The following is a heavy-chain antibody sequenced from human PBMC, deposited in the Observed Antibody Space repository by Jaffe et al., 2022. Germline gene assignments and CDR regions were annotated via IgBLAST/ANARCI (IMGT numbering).Heavy chain of an antibody. D-gene: IGHD3-3*01. V-gene: IGHV4-34*01. J-gene: IGHJ6*03. CDR2: INHSGST. CDR3: ARGHAGRVIIFGYYYYYMDV. Sequence: QVQLQQWGAGLLKPSETLSLTCAVYGGSFSGYYWSWIRQPPGKGLEWIGEINHSGSTNYNPSLKSRVTISVDTSKNQFSLKLSSVTAADTAVYYCARGHAGRVIIFGYYYYYMDVWGKGTTVTVSS. CDR1: GGSFSGYY.